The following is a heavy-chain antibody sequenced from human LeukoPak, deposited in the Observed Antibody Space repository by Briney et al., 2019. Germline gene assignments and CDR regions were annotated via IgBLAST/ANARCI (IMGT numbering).Heavy chain of an antibody. J-gene: IGHJ4*02. CDR1: GYTFTSYD. V-gene: IGHV1-8*01. Sequence: ASVKVSCKASGYTFTSYDINWVRQATGQGLEWMGWMNLNSGNTGYAQKFQGRVTMTRNTSISTAYMELSSLRSEDTAVYYCARARAAAGIDFDYWGQGTLVTVSS. D-gene: IGHD6-13*01. CDR2: MNLNSGNT. CDR3: ARARAAAGIDFDY.